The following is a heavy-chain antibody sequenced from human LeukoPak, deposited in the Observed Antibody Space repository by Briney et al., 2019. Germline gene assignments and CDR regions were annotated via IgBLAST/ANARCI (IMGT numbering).Heavy chain of an antibody. Sequence: GGSLRLSCAASGFTFSSYSMNWVRQAPGKGLEWVSSISSSSSYIYYADSVKGRFTISRDNAKNSLYLQMNSLRAEDTAVYYCARDTPDYDFWSGYYEDYFDYWGQGTLVTVSS. CDR3: ARDTPDYDFWSGYYEDYFDY. J-gene: IGHJ4*02. CDR1: GFTFSSYS. D-gene: IGHD3-3*01. CDR2: ISSSSSYI. V-gene: IGHV3-21*01.